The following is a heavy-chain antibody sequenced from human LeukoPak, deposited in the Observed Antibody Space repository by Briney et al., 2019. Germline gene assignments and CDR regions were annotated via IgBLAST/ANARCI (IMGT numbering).Heavy chain of an antibody. D-gene: IGHD3-10*01. Sequence: PGGSLRLSCAASGFTFSSYWMSWVRQAPGKGLEWVANIKQDGSEKYYVDSVKGRFPISRDNAKNSLYLQMNSLRAEDTAVYYCAKRGPGSPESGKYYFDYWGQGTLVTVSS. J-gene: IGHJ4*02. CDR1: GFTFSSYW. CDR2: IKQDGSEK. CDR3: AKRGPGSPESGKYYFDY. V-gene: IGHV3-7*03.